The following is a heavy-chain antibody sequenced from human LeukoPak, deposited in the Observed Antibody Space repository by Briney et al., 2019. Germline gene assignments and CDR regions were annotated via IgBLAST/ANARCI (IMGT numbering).Heavy chain of an antibody. Sequence: SVKVSCKASGGTFSSYAISWVRQAPGRGLEWMGRIIPIFGTANYAQKFQGRVTITADKSTSTAYMELSSLRSEDTAVYYCARDDYRAPFDYWGQGTLVTVSS. V-gene: IGHV1-69*06. CDR3: ARDDYRAPFDY. CDR2: IIPIFGTA. J-gene: IGHJ4*02. CDR1: GGTFSSYA. D-gene: IGHD4-11*01.